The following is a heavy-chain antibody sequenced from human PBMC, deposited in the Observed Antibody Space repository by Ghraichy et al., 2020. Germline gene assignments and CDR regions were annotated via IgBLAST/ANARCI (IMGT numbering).Heavy chain of an antibody. CDR2: IYYSGST. D-gene: IGHD1-20*01. CDR3: ARVGITGEQLDY. V-gene: IGHV4-59*01. Sequence: TLSLTCTVSGGSISSYYWSWIRQPPGKGLEWIGYIYYSGSTNYNPSLKSRVTISVDTSKNQFSLKLSSVTAADTAVYYCARVGITGEQLDYWGQGTLVTVSS. CDR1: GGSISSYY. J-gene: IGHJ4*02.